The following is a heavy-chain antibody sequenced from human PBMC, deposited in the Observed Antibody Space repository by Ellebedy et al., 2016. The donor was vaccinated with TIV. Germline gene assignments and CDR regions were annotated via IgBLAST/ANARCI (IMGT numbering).Heavy chain of an antibody. CDR3: SRGIAAVMY. D-gene: IGHD6-13*01. V-gene: IGHV3-21*01. Sequence: GESLKISCAASGFTFSNYSMNWVRQAPGKGLEWVSSITGSSSYMFYADSVKGRFTISRDNAKNSLYLQMNSLRAEDTPVYYCSRGIAAVMYWGQGTLVTVSS. CDR2: ITGSSSYM. CDR1: GFTFSNYS. J-gene: IGHJ4*02.